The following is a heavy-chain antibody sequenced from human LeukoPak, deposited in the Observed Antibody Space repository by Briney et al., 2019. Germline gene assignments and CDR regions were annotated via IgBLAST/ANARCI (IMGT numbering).Heavy chain of an antibody. CDR2: IFGSGGSP. J-gene: IGHJ4*02. D-gene: IGHD2-21*02. V-gene: IGHV3-23*01. CDR1: GFTFGSHA. Sequence: GGSLRLSCEASGFTFGSHAMYWVRQAPGKGLEWVAGIFGSGGSPHYADSVKGRFTISRDNAKNSLYLQMNSLRAEDTAVYYCARDCGGDCSGFDYWGQGTLVTVSS. CDR3: ARDCGGDCSGFDY.